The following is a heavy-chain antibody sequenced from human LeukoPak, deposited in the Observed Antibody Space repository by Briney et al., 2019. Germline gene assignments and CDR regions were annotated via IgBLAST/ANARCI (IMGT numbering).Heavy chain of an antibody. V-gene: IGHV1-2*02. D-gene: IGHD6-13*01. Sequence: ASVTVSCKASGYTFTGYYMHWVRQAPGQGLEWMGWINPNSGGTNYAQKFQGRVTMTRDTSISTAYLQWSSLKASDTAMYYCARRLIAAASDAFDIWGQGTMVTVSS. J-gene: IGHJ3*02. CDR1: GYTFTGYY. CDR3: ARRLIAAASDAFDI. CDR2: INPNSGGT.